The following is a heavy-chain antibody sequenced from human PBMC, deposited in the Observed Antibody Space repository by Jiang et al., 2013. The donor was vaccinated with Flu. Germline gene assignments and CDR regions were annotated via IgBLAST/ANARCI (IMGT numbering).Heavy chain of an antibody. D-gene: IGHD4-11*01. V-gene: IGHV4-31*03. CDR1: GVSISSGGYY. CDR2: IYYSGST. CDR3: ARDYSDYGLDPFDL. Sequence: GPGLVKPSQTLSLTCTVSGVSISSGGYYWSWIRQPPGKGLEWIGNIYYSGSTFYNPSLRSRVTISLDTSKNQFSLKVTSVTAADTAVYYCARDYSDYGLDPFDLWGQGTSGHRLF. J-gene: IGHJ3*01.